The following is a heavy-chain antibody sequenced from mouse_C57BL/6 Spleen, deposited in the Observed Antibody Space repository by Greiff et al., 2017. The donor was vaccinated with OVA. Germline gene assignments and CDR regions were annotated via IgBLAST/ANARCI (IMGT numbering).Heavy chain of an antibody. CDR1: GYSFPDYN. D-gene: IGHD2-4*01. V-gene: IGHV1-39*01. CDR3: ARYDDDRIEGDY. Sequence: EVKLVESGPELVKPGASVKISCKASGYSFPDYNMNWVKQSNGKSLEWIGVINPNYGTTSYNQKFKGKATLTVDQSSSTAYMQLNSLTSEDSAVYYWARYDDDRIEGDYWGQGTSVTVAS. J-gene: IGHJ4*01. CDR2: INPNYGTT.